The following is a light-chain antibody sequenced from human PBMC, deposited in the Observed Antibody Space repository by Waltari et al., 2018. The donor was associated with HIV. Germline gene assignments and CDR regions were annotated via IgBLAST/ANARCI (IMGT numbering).Light chain of an antibody. CDR3: NSYAGSGNLLL. CDR1: TSDIGGYNY. V-gene: IGLV2-8*01. J-gene: IGLJ6*01. Sequence: QSALTQPPSASGSPGQSVTISCTGTTSDIGGYNYVSWYQQHPGEAPRLIIYDVTKRPSGVPDRFSGSKSGNTASLTVSGLQAEDEAEYYCNSYAGSGNLLLFGGGTKVTVL. CDR2: DVT.